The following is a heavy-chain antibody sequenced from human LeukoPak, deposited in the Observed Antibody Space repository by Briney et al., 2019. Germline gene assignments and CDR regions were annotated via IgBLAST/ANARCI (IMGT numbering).Heavy chain of an antibody. Sequence: GGSLRLSCAVSGFTFRDYWMHWVRQAPGKGLVWVSRLISDGSSASYADSVKGRFSISRDNTKNTLYLEMNSLRAEDTAVYYCVRDSRYCPDVWGQGTTVTVSS. V-gene: IGHV3-74*01. D-gene: IGHD2-15*01. CDR2: LISDGSSA. CDR3: VRDSRYCPDV. J-gene: IGHJ6*02. CDR1: GFTFRDYW.